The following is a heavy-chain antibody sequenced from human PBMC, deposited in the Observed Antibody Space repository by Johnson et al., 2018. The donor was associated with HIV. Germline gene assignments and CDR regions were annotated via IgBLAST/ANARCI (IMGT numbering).Heavy chain of an antibody. CDR2: INNDGSST. Sequence: AQLVESGGGLVQPGGSLRLSCTASGFTFSTYWMHWVRQAPRKGLVWVSRINNDGSSTAYADSVKGRFTISRDNAENTLYLQMNSLRAEDTALYYCAKVRSGIARGGAFDIWGQGTTVTVSS. CDR1: GFTFSTYW. CDR3: AKVRSGIARGGAFDI. D-gene: IGHD1-14*01. V-gene: IGHV3-74*02. J-gene: IGHJ3*02.